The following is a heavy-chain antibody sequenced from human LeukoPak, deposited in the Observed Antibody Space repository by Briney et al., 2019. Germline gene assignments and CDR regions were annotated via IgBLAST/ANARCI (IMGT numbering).Heavy chain of an antibody. CDR2: IKQDGSEK. V-gene: IGHV3-7*03. D-gene: IGHD6-13*01. CDR3: ATSTAAAGTD. CDR1: GFTFSNLW. J-gene: IGHJ4*02. Sequence: GGSLRLSCAASGFTFSNLWMSWVRQAPGKGLRWVANIKQDGSEKYYVDSVKGRFTISRDNAQNSLYLQMNSLRAEDTAIYYCATSTAAAGTDWGQGTLVAVSS.